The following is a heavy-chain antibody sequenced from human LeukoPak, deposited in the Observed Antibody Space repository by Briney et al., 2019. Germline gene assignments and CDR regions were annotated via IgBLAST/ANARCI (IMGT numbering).Heavy chain of an antibody. V-gene: IGHV3-13*01. CDR1: GFTFKDYD. J-gene: IGHJ4*02. Sequence: GGSLRLSCVVSGFTFKDYDIHWVRQTTGKGLEWVSAIGSGGYTYYADSVRGRFTISRDNAKNSLYLQMNSLRAEDTAVYYCAILIAVAGMGFDYWGQGTLVTVSS. D-gene: IGHD6-19*01. CDR2: IGSGGYT. CDR3: AILIAVAGMGFDY.